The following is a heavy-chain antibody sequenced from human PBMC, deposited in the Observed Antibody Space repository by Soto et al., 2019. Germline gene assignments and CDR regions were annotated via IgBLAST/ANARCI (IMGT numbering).Heavy chain of an antibody. Sequence: EVQLVESGGGVIQPGGSLRLSCAASGFTVRSNYMSWVRQAPGKGLEWVSVIYSGGSTYYADSVKGRFTISRDKSKNTLHLQMNSLRAEDTAVYYCARSRDGYNPIDYWGQGTLVTVSS. CDR3: ARSRDGYNPIDY. D-gene: IGHD5-12*01. V-gene: IGHV3-53*01. CDR1: GFTVRSNY. CDR2: IYSGGST. J-gene: IGHJ4*02.